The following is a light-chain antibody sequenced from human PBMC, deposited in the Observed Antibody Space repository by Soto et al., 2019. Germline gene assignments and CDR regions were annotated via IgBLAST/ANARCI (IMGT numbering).Light chain of an antibody. CDR1: QSVSSY. V-gene: IGKV3-11*01. Sequence: EIVLTQSPATLSLSPGERATLSCRASQSVSSYLAWYQQKPGQAPRLLIYDASNRATGIPARFSGSGSGTDFTLTISSLEPEDFAVYYCQQRQVGFTFGPGTKVDIK. J-gene: IGKJ3*01. CDR3: QQRQVGFT. CDR2: DAS.